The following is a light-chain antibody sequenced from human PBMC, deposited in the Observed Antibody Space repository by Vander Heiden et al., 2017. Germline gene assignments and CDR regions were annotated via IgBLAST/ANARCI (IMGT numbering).Light chain of an antibody. CDR2: GKN. Sequence: SSELTQDPAVSVALGQTVRITCQGDSLRSYYASWYQQKPGQAPVRVIYGKNNRPSGIPDRFSGSSSGNTASLTITGAQAEDEADYYCNSQDSSGKHRVFGGGTKMTVL. CDR1: SLRSYY. J-gene: IGLJ2*01. V-gene: IGLV3-19*01. CDR3: NSQDSSGKHRV.